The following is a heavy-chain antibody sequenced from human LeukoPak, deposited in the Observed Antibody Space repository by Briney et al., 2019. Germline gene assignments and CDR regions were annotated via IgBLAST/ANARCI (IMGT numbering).Heavy chain of an antibody. CDR3: ARDRAGLTPRYYYYMDV. Sequence: QTGGSLRLSCAASGFTFSSYWMSWVRQAPGKGLEWVANIKQDGSEKYYVDSVKGRFTISRDNAKNSLYLQMNSLRAEDTAVYYCARDRAGLTPRYYYYMDVWGKGTTVTVSS. D-gene: IGHD3-10*01. J-gene: IGHJ6*03. V-gene: IGHV3-7*01. CDR2: IKQDGSEK. CDR1: GFTFSSYW.